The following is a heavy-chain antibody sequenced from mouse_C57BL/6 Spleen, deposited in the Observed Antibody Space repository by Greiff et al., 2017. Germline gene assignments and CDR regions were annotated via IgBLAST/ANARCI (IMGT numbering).Heavy chain of an antibody. CDR1: EYEFPSHD. D-gene: IGHD2-1*01. CDR3: ARGVYGNYRYWYFDV. CDR2: ITSDGGST. J-gene: IGHJ1*03. Sequence: EVQLVESGGGLVQPGESLKLSCESNEYEFPSHDMSWVRKTPEKRLELVAAITSDGGSTYYPATMGRRFIITRDNTRNALSLQMCSLRSDVAALYYCARGVYGNYRYWYFDVWGTWTTVTVSS. V-gene: IGHV5-2*01.